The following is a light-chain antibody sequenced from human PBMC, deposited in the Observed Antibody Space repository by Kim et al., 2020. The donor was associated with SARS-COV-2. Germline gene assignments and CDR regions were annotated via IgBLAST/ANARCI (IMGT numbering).Light chain of an antibody. Sequence: EVVMTQSPAALSVSPGERVTLSCRASERVSSNVAWFRQKPGQAPRLLIYGASTRATGIPAKFSGGASGTEFTLAIDNLQSEDVAVYFCHQYNYWPWTFGQGTKVDIK. V-gene: IGKV3-15*01. J-gene: IGKJ1*01. CDR3: HQYNYWPWT. CDR1: ERVSSN. CDR2: GAS.